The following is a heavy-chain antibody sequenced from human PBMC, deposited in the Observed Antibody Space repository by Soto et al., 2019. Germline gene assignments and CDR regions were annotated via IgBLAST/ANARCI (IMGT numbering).Heavy chain of an antibody. CDR3: ARSIAVPSGHIDH. CDR2: VYYTGST. J-gene: IGHJ4*02. D-gene: IGHD6-6*01. CDR1: GGSMSGYY. V-gene: IGHV4-59*01. Sequence: QVQLQESGPGLAKPSETLSLTCRVSGGSMSGYYWSWVRLAPGKGLEWIGYVYYTGSTNYNPSLQSRVSISVDTSNKHCSLSLSLVTAADTAVYFCARSIAVPSGHIDHWGQGIRVTISS.